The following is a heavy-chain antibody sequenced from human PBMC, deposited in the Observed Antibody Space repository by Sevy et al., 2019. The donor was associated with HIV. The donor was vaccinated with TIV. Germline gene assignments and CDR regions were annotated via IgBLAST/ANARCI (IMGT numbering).Heavy chain of an antibody. J-gene: IGHJ4*02. CDR2: TKSKANGGTT. D-gene: IGHD1-26*01. V-gene: IGHV3-49*04. CDR1: GFTLGDYG. Sequence: GGSLRLSCTASGFTLGDYGMSWVRQAPGKGLEWISFTKSKANGGTTENAGSVKGRFTISRDDSKSIIYLQMNNLKIEDTAVYYCTRWSGSQSIFDYWGQGTLVTVSS. CDR3: TRWSGSQSIFDY.